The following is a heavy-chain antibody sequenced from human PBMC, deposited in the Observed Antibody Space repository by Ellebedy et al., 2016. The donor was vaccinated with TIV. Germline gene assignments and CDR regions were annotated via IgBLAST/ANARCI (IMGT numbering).Heavy chain of an antibody. D-gene: IGHD4-17*01. CDR3: ARDFGRRVTSDDYFDY. V-gene: IGHV1-3*01. Sequence: KFQGRVTITRDTSASTAYMELSSLRSEDTAVYYCARDFGRRVTSDDYFDYWGQGTLVTVSS. J-gene: IGHJ4*02.